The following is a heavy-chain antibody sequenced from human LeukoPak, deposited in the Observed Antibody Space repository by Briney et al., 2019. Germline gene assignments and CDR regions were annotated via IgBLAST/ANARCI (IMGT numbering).Heavy chain of an antibody. J-gene: IGHJ4*02. D-gene: IGHD1-1*01. Sequence: KPSETLSLTCTVAGGSISTYYWSWIRQPPGKRLEWIGYIYNSGSTNYNPSLKSRVTISVDTSKNQVSLKLSSVTAADTAVYYCARLGTDYWGQGILVTVSS. CDR1: GGSISTYY. CDR2: IYNSGST. CDR3: ARLGTDY. V-gene: IGHV4-59*01.